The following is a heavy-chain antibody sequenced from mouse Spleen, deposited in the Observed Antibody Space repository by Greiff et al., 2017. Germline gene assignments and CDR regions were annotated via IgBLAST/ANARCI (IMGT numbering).Heavy chain of an antibody. D-gene: IGHD2-14*01. Sequence: VQLQQSGPELVKPGASVKISCKASGYTFTDYYMNWVKQSHGKSLEWIGDINPNNGGTSYNQKFKGKATLTVDKSSSTAYMELRSPTSEDSAVYYCARNYRYERPWFAYWGQGTLVTVSA. J-gene: IGHJ3*01. CDR3: ARNYRYERPWFAY. CDR1: GYTFTDYY. CDR2: INPNNGGT. V-gene: IGHV1-26*01.